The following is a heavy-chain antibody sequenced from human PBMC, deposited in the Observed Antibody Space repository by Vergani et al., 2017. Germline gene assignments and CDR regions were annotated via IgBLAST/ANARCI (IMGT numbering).Heavy chain of an antibody. Sequence: QVQLVQSGAEVKKPGSSVKVSCKASGGTFSSYTISWVRQAPGQGLEWMGRIIPILGIANYAQKFQGRVTITADKSTSTAYMVLSSLRSEDTAVYYCATTGYSSSWYDSAFDIWGQGTMVTVSS. D-gene: IGHD6-13*01. CDR1: GGTFSSYT. CDR3: ATTGYSSSWYDSAFDI. CDR2: IIPILGIA. J-gene: IGHJ3*02. V-gene: IGHV1-69*02.